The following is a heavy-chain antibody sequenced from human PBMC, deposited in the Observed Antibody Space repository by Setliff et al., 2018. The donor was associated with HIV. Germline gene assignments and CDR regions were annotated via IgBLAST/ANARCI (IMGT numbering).Heavy chain of an antibody. V-gene: IGHV3-9*01. Sequence: SLSLSCVGSGFKIEEYAMAWVRQVPGKGLEWVSSISWNNFPIGSADSVRGRFTVSRDNAKNSAYLQMDSLRPEDTAFYFCAKDGPHDRIGRYYSALDSWGQGTLVTVSS. J-gene: IGHJ4*02. CDR3: AKDGPHDRIGRYYSALDS. CDR2: ISWNNFPI. CDR1: GFKIEEYA. D-gene: IGHD3-22*01.